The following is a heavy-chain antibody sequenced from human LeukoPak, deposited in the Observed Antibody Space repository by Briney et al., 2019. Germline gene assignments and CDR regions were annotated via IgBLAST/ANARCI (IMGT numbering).Heavy chain of an antibody. V-gene: IGHV5-51*01. D-gene: IGHD1-1*01. CDR2: IYPGDSDT. J-gene: IGHJ3*02. Sequence: HGESLKISCKGSGYSFTSYWIGWVRQMPGKGLEWMGIIYPGDSDTRYSPSFQGQVTISADKSISTAYLQWSSLKASDTAMYYCARQFALLEPWGTAFDIWGQGTMVTVSS. CDR3: ARQFALLEPWGTAFDI. CDR1: GYSFTSYW.